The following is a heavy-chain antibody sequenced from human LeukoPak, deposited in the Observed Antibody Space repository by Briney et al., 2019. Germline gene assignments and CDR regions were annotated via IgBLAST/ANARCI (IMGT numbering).Heavy chain of an antibody. J-gene: IGHJ4*02. D-gene: IGHD6-19*01. CDR2: IYPGDSDT. CDR3: ARRGNSDWYIDY. CDR1: GYXFTNYW. Sequence: GESLKISCNGSGYXFTNYWISWVRQMPGKGLEWMGIIYPGDSDTRYSPSFQGQVTISADKSISTAYLQWSSLKASDTAMYYCARRGNSDWYIDYWGQGTLVTVSS. V-gene: IGHV5-51*01.